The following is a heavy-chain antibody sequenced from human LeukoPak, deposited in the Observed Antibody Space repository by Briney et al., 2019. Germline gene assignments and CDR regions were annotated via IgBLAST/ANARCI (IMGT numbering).Heavy chain of an antibody. D-gene: IGHD3-10*01. CDR2: ISGSGGST. J-gene: IGHJ4*02. CDR1: GFIFSNYA. CDR3: AKDSTLTMVRGVTYFDY. V-gene: IGHV3-23*01. Sequence: GGSLRLSCAASGFIFSNYALSWVRQAPGKGLEWVSAISGSGGSTYYADSVKGRFTISRDNSKNTLYLQMNSLRAEDTAVYYCAKDSTLTMVRGVTYFDYWGQGTLVTVSS.